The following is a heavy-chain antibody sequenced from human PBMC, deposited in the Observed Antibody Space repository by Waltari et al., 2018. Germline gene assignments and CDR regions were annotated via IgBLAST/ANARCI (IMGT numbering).Heavy chain of an antibody. CDR3: AKGIYSAGWYAGVDS. D-gene: IGHD6-19*01. CDR2: TDGNGASP. V-gene: IGHV3-23*01. CDR1: GFIFSGYA. Sequence: EVQLLESGGGLVQRGGSLRLSCVASGFIFSGYAMTWVRQAPGQGLGWVSGTDGNGASPYYAGSVKGRFTISRDNSKNTLYLEMSSLGAEDTAVYYCAKGIYSAGWYAGVDSWGQGTLVTVSS. J-gene: IGHJ4*02.